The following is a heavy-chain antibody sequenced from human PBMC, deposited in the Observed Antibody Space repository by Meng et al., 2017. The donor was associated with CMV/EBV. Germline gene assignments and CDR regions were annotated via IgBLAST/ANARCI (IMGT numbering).Heavy chain of an antibody. CDR3: ARDRVKYQLLSHYYYGMDV. D-gene: IGHD2-2*01. V-gene: IGHV3-7*01. CDR1: GFTFSSYW. J-gene: IGHJ6*02. Sequence: GESLKISCAASGFTFSSYWMSWVRQAPGKGLEWVANIKQEGSEKYYVDSVKGRFTISRDNAKNSLYLQMNSLRAEDTAVYYCARDRVKYQLLSHYYYGMDVWGQGTTVTVSS. CDR2: IKQEGSEK.